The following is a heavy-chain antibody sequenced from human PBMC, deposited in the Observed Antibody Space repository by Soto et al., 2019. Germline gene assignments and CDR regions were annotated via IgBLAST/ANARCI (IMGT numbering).Heavy chain of an antibody. CDR2: ISSSSSYI. CDR1: GFTFSSYS. D-gene: IGHD2-2*02. Sequence: GGSLRLSCAASGFTFSSYSMNWVRQAPGKGLEWVSSISSSSSYIYYADSVKGRFTISRDNAKNSLYLQMNSLRAEDTAVYYCESWHCSSPSCYTPPDFDYWGQGNLVTVSS. V-gene: IGHV3-21*01. CDR3: ESWHCSSPSCYTPPDFDY. J-gene: IGHJ4*02.